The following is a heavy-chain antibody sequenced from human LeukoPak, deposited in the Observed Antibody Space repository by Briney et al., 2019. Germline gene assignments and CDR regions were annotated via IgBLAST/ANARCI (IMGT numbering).Heavy chain of an antibody. D-gene: IGHD2-2*01. Sequence: GGSLRLSCAASGLTFSSYAMSWVRQAPGKGLEWVSAISGSGGSTYYADSVKGRFTISRDNSKNTLYLQMNSLRAEDTAVYYCAKDQYCSSTSCYGMDVWGQGTTVTVSS. CDR3: AKDQYCSSTSCYGMDV. V-gene: IGHV3-23*01. J-gene: IGHJ6*02. CDR1: GLTFSSYA. CDR2: ISGSGGST.